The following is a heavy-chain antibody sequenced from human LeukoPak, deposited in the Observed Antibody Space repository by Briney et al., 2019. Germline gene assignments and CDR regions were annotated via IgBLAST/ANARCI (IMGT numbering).Heavy chain of an antibody. Sequence: SETLSLTCTVSGGSISSYYWSWIRQPPGKGLEWIGYMYYSGSTTYNPSLKSRVTISVDTSKNQFSLKLTSVTAADTAVYYCARFHCSTTSCYRWFDPWGQGALVTVSS. D-gene: IGHD2-2*01. CDR2: MYYSGST. CDR1: GGSISSYY. J-gene: IGHJ5*02. CDR3: ARFHCSTTSCYRWFDP. V-gene: IGHV4-59*01.